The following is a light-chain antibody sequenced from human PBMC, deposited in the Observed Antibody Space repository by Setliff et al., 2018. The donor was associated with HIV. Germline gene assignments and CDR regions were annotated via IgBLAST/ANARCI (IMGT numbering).Light chain of an antibody. CDR1: SSDVGSYNF. CDR3: CSYASTGSFV. J-gene: IGLJ1*01. CDR2: EVS. V-gene: IGLV2-23*02. Sequence: QSALAQPASVSGSPGQSITISCAGTSSDVGSYNFVSWYQQHPGKVPKLIIYEVSKWPSGVSNHFSGSKSGNTASLTISGLQTEDEAEYYCCSYASTGSFVFGTGTKVTVL.